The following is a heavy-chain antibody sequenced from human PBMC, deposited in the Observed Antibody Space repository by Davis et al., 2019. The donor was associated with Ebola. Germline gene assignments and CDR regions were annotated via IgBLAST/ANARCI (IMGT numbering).Heavy chain of an antibody. CDR1: GDSINNYY. V-gene: IGHV4-59*12. CDR2: VYYNGST. D-gene: IGHD5-18*01. J-gene: IGHJ4*02. Sequence: MPSETLSLTCTVSGDSINNYYWSWIRQPPGKGLEWMGYVYYNGSTNYNPSLKSRVTISVDTSKNQFSLKLSSVTAADTAVYYCARGRRYSYGPPRYWGQGTLVTVSS. CDR3: ARGRRYSYGPPRY.